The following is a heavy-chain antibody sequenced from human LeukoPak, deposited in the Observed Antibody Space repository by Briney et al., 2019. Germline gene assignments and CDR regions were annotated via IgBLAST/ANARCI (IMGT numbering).Heavy chain of an antibody. CDR1: GNSFTSDY. CDR2: IIPSGDTT. Sequence: ASVKVSCKASGNSFTSDYMHWVRQAPGQGLEWMGRIIPSGDTTHYAQKLQGRVSITRDTSTSTVYMVLSSLTSEDTALYYCARKGDYYDSSGYPHRNYFDYWGQGTLVTVSS. D-gene: IGHD3-22*01. CDR3: ARKGDYYDSSGYPHRNYFDY. J-gene: IGHJ4*02. V-gene: IGHV1-46*04.